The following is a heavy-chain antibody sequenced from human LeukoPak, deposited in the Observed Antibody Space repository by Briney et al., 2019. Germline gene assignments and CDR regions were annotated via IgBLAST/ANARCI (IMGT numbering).Heavy chain of an antibody. CDR2: IRYDGTNK. CDR1: GFTFSSYG. V-gene: IGHV3-30*02. CDR3: ARVKVRGVSTSHYMDV. D-gene: IGHD3-10*01. Sequence: GGSLRLSCAASGFTFSSYGMHWIRQAPGKGLEWVAFIRYDGTNKYHADSVKGRFTISRDNSKNTLYLQMNSLRAEDTAVYYCARVKVRGVSTSHYMDVWGKGTTVTISS. J-gene: IGHJ6*03.